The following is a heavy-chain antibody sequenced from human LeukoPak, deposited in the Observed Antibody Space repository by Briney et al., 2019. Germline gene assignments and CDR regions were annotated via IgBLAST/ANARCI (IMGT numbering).Heavy chain of an antibody. J-gene: IGHJ5*02. V-gene: IGHV5-10-1*01. D-gene: IGHD6-19*01. CDR3: ARRAGSSGKFDP. CDR2: IDPSDSET. Sequence: GESLKISCKGSGSIFTTNWISWIRQMPGKGLEWMGRIDPSDSETNYSPSLQGHVTISVDKSISTAYLQWSSLKASDTAMYYCARRAGSSGKFDPWGQGTLVIVSS. CDR1: GSIFTTNW.